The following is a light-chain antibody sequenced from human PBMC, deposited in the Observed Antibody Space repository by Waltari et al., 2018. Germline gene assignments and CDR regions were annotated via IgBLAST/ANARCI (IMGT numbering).Light chain of an antibody. V-gene: IGLV8-61*01. CDR2: KIT. Sequence: QTVVTQAPSLSVSPGGTVTLTCALSSGSVSSTSYASWYQQTPGQAPRTLVYKITHRSSGVPDRFSGSMLGNKAALTITGAQAEDESDYYGVLYMGSGIWVFGGGTKLTVL. CDR3: VLYMGSGIWV. J-gene: IGLJ3*02. CDR1: SGSVSSTSY.